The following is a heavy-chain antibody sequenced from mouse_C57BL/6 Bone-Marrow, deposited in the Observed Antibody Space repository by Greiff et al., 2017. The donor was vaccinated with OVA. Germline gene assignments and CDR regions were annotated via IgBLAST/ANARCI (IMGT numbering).Heavy chain of an antibody. CDR2: IDPEDGET. D-gene: IGHD1-1*01. CDR1: GFNIKDYY. CDR3: AREVYYGSSFDY. Sequence: VHVKQSGAELVKPGASVKLSCTASGFNIKDYYMHWVKQRTEQGLEWIGRIDPEDGETKYAPKFQVKATITADTSSNTAYLQRSSLTSEDTAGYYCAREVYYGSSFDYWGQGTTLTVSS. V-gene: IGHV14-2*01. J-gene: IGHJ2*01.